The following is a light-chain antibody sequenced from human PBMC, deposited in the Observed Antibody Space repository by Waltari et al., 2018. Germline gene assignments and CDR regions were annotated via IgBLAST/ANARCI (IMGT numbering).Light chain of an antibody. CDR3: QQYNDWPPLT. J-gene: IGKJ4*01. V-gene: IGKV3-15*01. CDR1: QSVSTK. CDR2: EAS. Sequence: EIVMTQSPGTLSVSPGDRVTLSCRASQSVSTKLAWYQKKPGQPPRLLIYEASRRATGIPTRFSGSGSGTEFTLTISSLQSEDFAVYLCQQYNDWPPLTFGGGTKVESK.